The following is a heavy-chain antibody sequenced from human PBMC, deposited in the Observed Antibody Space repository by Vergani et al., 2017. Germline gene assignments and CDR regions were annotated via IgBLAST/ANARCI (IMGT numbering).Heavy chain of an antibody. CDR2: IYTSGST. CDR3: ARAPNYDSSGYYHPDAFDI. Sequence: QVQLQESGPGLVKPSETLSLTCTVSGGSISSYYWSWIRQPAGKGLEWIGRIYTSGSTNDNPSLKSRVTMSVDTSKNQFSLKLSSVTAADTAVYYCARAPNYDSSGYYHPDAFDIWGQGTMVTVSS. J-gene: IGHJ3*02. V-gene: IGHV4-4*07. CDR1: GGSISSYY. D-gene: IGHD3-22*01.